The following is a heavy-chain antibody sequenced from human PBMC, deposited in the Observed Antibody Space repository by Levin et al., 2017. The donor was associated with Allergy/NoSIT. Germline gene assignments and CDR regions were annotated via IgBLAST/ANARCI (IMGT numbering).Heavy chain of an antibody. CDR2: ISGSGGST. D-gene: IGHD3-10*01. CDR1: GFTFSSYA. CDR3: AKNMVQGVSRHRIFDY. Sequence: GESLKISCAASGFTFSSYAMSWVRQAPGKGLEWVSAISGSGGSTYYADSVKGRFTISRDNSKNTLYLQMNSLRAEDTAVYYCAKNMVQGVSRHRIFDYWGQGTLVTVSS. J-gene: IGHJ4*02. V-gene: IGHV3-23*01.